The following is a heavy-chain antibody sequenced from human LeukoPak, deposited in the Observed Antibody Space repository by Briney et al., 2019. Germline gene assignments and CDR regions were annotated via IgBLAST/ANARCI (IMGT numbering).Heavy chain of an antibody. V-gene: IGHV3-30-3*01. Sequence: GGSLRLSCAASRFTFSNYPMHWVRQAPGKGLEWVAVISSDGTNKYYADSVKGRFTISRDNSKNTLYLQMNSLRAEDTAVYYCASPSIVGETNYWYFALWGRGTLVTVSS. D-gene: IGHD1-26*01. CDR3: ASPSIVGETNYWYFAL. CDR2: ISSDGTNK. CDR1: RFTFSNYP. J-gene: IGHJ2*01.